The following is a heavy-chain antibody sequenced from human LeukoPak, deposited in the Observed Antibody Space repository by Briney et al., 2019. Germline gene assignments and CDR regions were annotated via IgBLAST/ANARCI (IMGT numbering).Heavy chain of an antibody. CDR2: TYYRSTCYN. CDR3: TRRLTQYDCFDP. V-gene: IGHV6-1*01. J-gene: IGHJ5*02. Sequence: SQTLSLTCAISGDSVSSNSVTWNWIRQSPSRGLEWLGRTYYRSTCYNDYAVSVRGRITVNPDTSKNQFSLHLNSVTPEDTAVYYCTRRLTQYDCFDPWGQGILVTVSS. CDR1: GDSVSSNSVT. D-gene: IGHD2-2*01.